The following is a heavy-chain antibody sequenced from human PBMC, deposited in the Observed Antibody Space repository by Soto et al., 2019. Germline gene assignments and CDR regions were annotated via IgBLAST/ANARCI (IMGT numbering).Heavy chain of an antibody. CDR2: ISYDGSNK. V-gene: IGHV3-30-3*01. CDR1: GFTFSSYA. CDR3: ARPRGGSFLFDAFDI. D-gene: IGHD1-26*01. J-gene: IGHJ3*02. Sequence: PGGSLRLSCVASGFTFSSYAMHWVRQAPGKGLEWVAVISYDGSNKYYVDSVKGRFTISRDNSKNTLYLQMNSLRTEDTAVYYCARPRGGSFLFDAFDIWGQGTMVTVSS.